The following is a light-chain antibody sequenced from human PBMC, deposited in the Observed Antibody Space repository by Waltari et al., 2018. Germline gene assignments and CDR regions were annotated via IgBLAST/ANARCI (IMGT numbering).Light chain of an antibody. Sequence: DIQMPQSPSSLSASVGDRVPITCQASQYISNYLSWYQHNPVEAPKLPIYDASDLETGVPSRFSGSGSGTDFTLTIVSLQPEDTATYYCQQYDRIPLTFGEGTNVEIK. V-gene: IGKV1-33*01. CDR1: QYISNY. CDR2: DAS. J-gene: IGKJ4*01. CDR3: QQYDRIPLT.